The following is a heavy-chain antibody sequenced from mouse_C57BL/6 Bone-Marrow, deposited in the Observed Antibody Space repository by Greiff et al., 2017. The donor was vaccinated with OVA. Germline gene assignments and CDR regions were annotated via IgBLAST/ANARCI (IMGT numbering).Heavy chain of an antibody. CDR2: IYPGSGST. Sequence: QVQLQQPGAELVKPGASVKLSCKASGYTFTSYWITWVKQRPGQGLEWIGDIYPGSGSTNYNEKFKSKATLTVDTSSSTAYMKLSSLTSEDSAVSYCARGGYGSSYDYWGQGTTLTVSS. D-gene: IGHD1-1*01. CDR3: ARGGYGSSYDY. J-gene: IGHJ2*01. V-gene: IGHV1-55*01. CDR1: GYTFTSYW.